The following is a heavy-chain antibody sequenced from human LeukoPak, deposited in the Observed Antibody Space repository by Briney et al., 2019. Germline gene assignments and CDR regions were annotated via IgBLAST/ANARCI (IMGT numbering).Heavy chain of an antibody. CDR2: INPNSGGT. CDR3: ARADYGDYVEGFDY. J-gene: IGHJ4*02. D-gene: IGHD4-17*01. Sequence: GASVKVSCKASGYTFTGYYMHWVRQAPGQGLELMGRINPNSGGTNYAQKFQGRVTMTRDTSISTAYMELSRLRSDDTAVYYCARADYGDYVEGFDYWGQGTLVTVSS. V-gene: IGHV1-2*06. CDR1: GYTFTGYY.